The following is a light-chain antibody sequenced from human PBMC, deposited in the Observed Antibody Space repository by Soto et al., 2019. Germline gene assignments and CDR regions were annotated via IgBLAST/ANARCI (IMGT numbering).Light chain of an antibody. CDR2: AAS. J-gene: IGKJ5*01. Sequence: AIQMTQSPSSFSASTGDSVTIACRASQSVXSYLAWYQRKPGKAPKILIXAASTLQSAVPSRFRGSGSGTDSTLIISRMKPEAFEAYYCQQYGSSPTSTFGQGTRLEIK. V-gene: IGKV1-8*01. CDR3: QQYGSSPTST. CDR1: QSVXSY.